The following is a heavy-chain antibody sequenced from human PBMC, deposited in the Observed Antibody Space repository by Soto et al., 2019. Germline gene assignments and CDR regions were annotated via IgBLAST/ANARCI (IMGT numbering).Heavy chain of an antibody. V-gene: IGHV1-24*01. CDR1: GYTVTDFS. Sequence: ASVKVSCKVSGYTVTDFSIHWVRQAPGKGLEWMGGFDPDDGKTIYAQKFQGRVTMTEDTSTDTAYMELSSLRSEDTAVYYCASRLGHFQHWGQGTVVTVPS. CDR3: ASRLGHFQH. J-gene: IGHJ1*01. CDR2: FDPDDGKT.